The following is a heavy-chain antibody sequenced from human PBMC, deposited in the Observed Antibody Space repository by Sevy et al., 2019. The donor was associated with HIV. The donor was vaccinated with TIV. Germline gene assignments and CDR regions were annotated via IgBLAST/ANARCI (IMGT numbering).Heavy chain of an antibody. J-gene: IGHJ4*02. CDR2: FSFGCGQI. D-gene: IGHD2-8*01. Sequence: GGSLRLSFAASGFPFSKYSMSWIRPTPGEGLEWVATFSFGCGQINYAASVKGRFTISRDDSRNTFYLQMNSLRSDDTAIYYCAREGCTRPHDYWGQGTVVTVSS. CDR1: GFPFSKYS. V-gene: IGHV3-21*04. CDR3: AREGCTRPHDY.